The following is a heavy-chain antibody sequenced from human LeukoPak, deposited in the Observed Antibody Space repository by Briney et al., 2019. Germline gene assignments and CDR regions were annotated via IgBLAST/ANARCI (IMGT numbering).Heavy chain of an antibody. V-gene: IGHV1-2*02. Sequence: ASVKVSCKASGCTFTDYHIHWVRQAPGQGLEWMGWINPNSGGANYAQKFLGRVTMTRDTSISTAYMELSRLRSDDTAVYYCARDLAGSGSLGYFDYWGQGILVTVSS. CDR3: ARDLAGSGSLGYFDY. CDR1: GCTFTDYH. CDR2: INPNSGGA. D-gene: IGHD3-10*01. J-gene: IGHJ4*02.